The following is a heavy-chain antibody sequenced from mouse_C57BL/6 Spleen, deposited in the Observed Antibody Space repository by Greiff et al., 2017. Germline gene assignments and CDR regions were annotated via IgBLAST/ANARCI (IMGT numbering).Heavy chain of an antibody. V-gene: IGHV1-26*01. CDR1: GYTFTDYY. CDR2: INPNNGGT. J-gene: IGHJ3*01. Sequence: EVQLQQSGPELVKPGASVKISCKASGYTFTDYYMNWVKQSHGKSLEWIGDINPNNGGTSYNQKFKGKATLTVDKSSSTAYMELRSLTSEDSAVYYCALSSVYPGAWFAYWGQGTLVTVSA. CDR3: ALSSVYPGAWFAY. D-gene: IGHD3-2*02.